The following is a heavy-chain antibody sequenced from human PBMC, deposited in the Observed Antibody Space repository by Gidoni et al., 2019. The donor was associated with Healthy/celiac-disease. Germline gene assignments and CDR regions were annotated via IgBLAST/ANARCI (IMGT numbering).Heavy chain of an antibody. V-gene: IGHV3-11*01. J-gene: IGHJ5*02. D-gene: IGHD3-22*01. CDR3: ARNAAYYYDSSGNWFDP. Sequence: QVQLVESGGGLVKPGGSLRLSCAASGLTFRHYYMRWIRQAPGTGLEWVSDISSSGSTISYADSVKGRFTISSENAKNSLYLQMNSLRAEDTAVYYCARNAAYYYDSSGNWFDPLGQGTLVTVSS. CDR2: ISSSGSTI. CDR1: GLTFRHYY.